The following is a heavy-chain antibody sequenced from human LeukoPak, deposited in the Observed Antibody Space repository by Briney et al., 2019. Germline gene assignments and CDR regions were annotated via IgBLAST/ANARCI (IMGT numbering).Heavy chain of an antibody. Sequence: SETLSLTCTVSGVSISNSRNYWGWIRQPPGKGLEWIGSIYYSGSTYYNPSLKSRVTISVDTSKNQFSLKLSSVTAADTAVYYCARHQYYYDSSGYSRKGFDPWGQGTLVTVSS. J-gene: IGHJ5*02. CDR2: IYYSGST. D-gene: IGHD3-22*01. CDR1: GVSISNSRNY. V-gene: IGHV4-39*01. CDR3: ARHQYYYDSSGYSRKGFDP.